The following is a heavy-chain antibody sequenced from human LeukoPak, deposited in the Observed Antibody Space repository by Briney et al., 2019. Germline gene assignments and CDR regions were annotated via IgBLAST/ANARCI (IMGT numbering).Heavy chain of an antibody. CDR2: ISAYNGNT. J-gene: IGHJ4*02. Sequence: GASVKVSCKASGYTFTSYGTSWVRQAPGQGLEWMGWISAYNGNTNYAQKLQGRVTMTTDTSTSTAYMELRSLRSDDTAVYYCARVSKYCSGGSCYFLTPPDYWGQGTLVTVSS. D-gene: IGHD2-15*01. CDR1: GYTFTSYG. V-gene: IGHV1-18*01. CDR3: ARVSKYCSGGSCYFLTPPDY.